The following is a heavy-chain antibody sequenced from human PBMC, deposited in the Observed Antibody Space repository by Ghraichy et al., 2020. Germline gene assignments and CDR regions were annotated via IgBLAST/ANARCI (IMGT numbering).Heavy chain of an antibody. V-gene: IGHV3-23*01. CDR2: ISGYVGST. Sequence: GGSLRLSCVVSGFTFSSVAVNWVRQAPGEGLEWVAAISGYVGSTFYADSVKGRFTISRDNSENTLYLQMNSLRAEDTAVYYCAKGLYRDGTPFDYWGQGTPVTVSS. D-gene: IGHD1-14*01. J-gene: IGHJ4*02. CDR1: GFTFSSVA. CDR3: AKGLYRDGTPFDY.